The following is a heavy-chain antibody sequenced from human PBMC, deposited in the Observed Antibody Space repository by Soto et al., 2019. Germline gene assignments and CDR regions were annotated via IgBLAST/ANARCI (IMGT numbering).Heavy chain of an antibody. Sequence: ASVKVSCKASGYTFTSYYMHWVRQAPGQGLEWMGIINPSGGSTSYAQKFQGRVTMTRDTSTSTVYMELSSLRSEDTAVYYCARVEGITIFGVVNPLDVWGQGTTVTVSS. V-gene: IGHV1-46*01. CDR2: INPSGGST. CDR3: ARVEGITIFGVVNPLDV. D-gene: IGHD3-3*01. J-gene: IGHJ6*02. CDR1: GYTFTSYY.